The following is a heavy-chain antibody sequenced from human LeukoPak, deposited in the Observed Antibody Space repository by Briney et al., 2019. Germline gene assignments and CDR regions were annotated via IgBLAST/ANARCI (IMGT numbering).Heavy chain of an antibody. V-gene: IGHV4-59*01. Sequence: RSSETLSLTCTVSGDSMSTSYWSWIRQPLGKGLEWIGYFYHSGTDYNPSLKSRVTISVDTSKNQFSLKLSSVTAADTAVYYCARDPTTVTKGLDIWGQGTMVTVSS. CDR1: GDSMSTSY. J-gene: IGHJ3*02. CDR3: ARDPTTVTKGLDI. D-gene: IGHD4-17*01. CDR2: FYHSGT.